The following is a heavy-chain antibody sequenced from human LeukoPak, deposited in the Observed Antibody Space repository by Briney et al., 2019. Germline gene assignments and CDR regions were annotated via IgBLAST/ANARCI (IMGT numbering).Heavy chain of an antibody. Sequence: GESLKISCNASGYXFTNYWIVWVRQMPGKGLESMGTIYPGDSDTTYSPSFQGQVIISVDKSISTAYLQWSSLKASDTAMYYCTRRPLYLGYDFNDYWGQGTLVTVSS. CDR1: GYXFTNYW. D-gene: IGHD5-12*01. V-gene: IGHV5-51*01. CDR2: IYPGDSDT. CDR3: TRRPLYLGYDFNDY. J-gene: IGHJ4*02.